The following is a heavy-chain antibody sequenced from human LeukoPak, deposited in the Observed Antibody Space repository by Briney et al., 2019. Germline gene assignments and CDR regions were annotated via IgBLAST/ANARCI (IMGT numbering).Heavy chain of an antibody. CDR1: GYTFTSYG. D-gene: IGHD3-10*01. J-gene: IGHJ4*02. CDR2: ISAYNGNT. CDR3: ARLDSGEPGSPDY. Sequence: ASVTVSCKASGYTFTSYGISWVRQAPGQGLEWMGWISAYNGNTNYAQKFQGRVTITADESTSTAYMELSSLRSEDTAVYYCARLDSGEPGSPDYWGQGTLVTVSS. V-gene: IGHV1-18*01.